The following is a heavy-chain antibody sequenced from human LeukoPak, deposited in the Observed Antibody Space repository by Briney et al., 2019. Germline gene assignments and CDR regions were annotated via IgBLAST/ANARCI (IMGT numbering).Heavy chain of an antibody. CDR1: GGSISSGGYY. J-gene: IGHJ4*02. D-gene: IGHD1-26*01. CDR3: AKDTIVGATTALFDY. V-gene: IGHV3-23*01. CDR2: ISGSGGST. Sequence: ETLSLTCTVSGGSISSGGYYWSWIRQPPGKGLEWVSAISGSGGSTYYADSVKGRFTISRDNSKNTLYLQMNSLRAEDTAVYYCAKDTIVGATTALFDYWGQGTLVTVSS.